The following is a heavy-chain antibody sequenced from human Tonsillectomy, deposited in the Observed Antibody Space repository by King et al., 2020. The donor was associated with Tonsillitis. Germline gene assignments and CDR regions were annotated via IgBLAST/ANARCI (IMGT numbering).Heavy chain of an antibody. J-gene: IGHJ4*02. CDR3: AKDPLSGDSSGYPDY. D-gene: IGHD3-22*01. V-gene: IGHV3-30*02. CDR2: IRYDGSNK. Sequence: HVQLVESGGGVVQPGGSLRLSCAASGFTFSSYGMHWVRQAPGKGLEWVAFIRYDGSNKYYADSVKGRFTISRDNSKTTLYLQMNSLRAEDTAVYYCAKDPLSGDSSGYPDYWGQGTLVTVSS. CDR1: GFTFSSYG.